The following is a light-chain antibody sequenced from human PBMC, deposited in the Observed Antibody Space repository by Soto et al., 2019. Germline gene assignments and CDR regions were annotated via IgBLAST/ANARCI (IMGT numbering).Light chain of an antibody. CDR2: GAS. V-gene: IGKV3-20*01. Sequence: ERVLTQSPGTLSLSPGERATLSCRPSQSVSSIYLAWYQQKPGQAPRLLVYGASIRATGIPDRFSGSGSGTDFPLTISSLEPEDFAVYYCQQYGSSPWTFGQGTKVDIK. CDR1: QSVSSIY. CDR3: QQYGSSPWT. J-gene: IGKJ1*01.